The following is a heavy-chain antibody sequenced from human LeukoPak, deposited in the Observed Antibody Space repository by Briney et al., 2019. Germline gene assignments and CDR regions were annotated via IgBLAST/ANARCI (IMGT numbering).Heavy chain of an antibody. V-gene: IGHV3-73*01. CDR2: IRSTANGYAT. Sequence: GGSLRLSCAASGFTFSSYGMHWVRQASGKGLEWVGRIRSTANGYATAYAASVKGRFTISRDDSKNTAYLQMDSLKTEDTAVYYRTGNYYGSGSYADFDYWGQGTLVTVSS. CDR3: TGNYYGSGSYADFDY. D-gene: IGHD3-10*01. CDR1: GFTFSSYG. J-gene: IGHJ4*02.